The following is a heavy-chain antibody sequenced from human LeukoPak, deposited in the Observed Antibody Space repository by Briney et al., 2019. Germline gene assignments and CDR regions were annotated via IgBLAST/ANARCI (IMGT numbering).Heavy chain of an antibody. V-gene: IGHV1-18*01. J-gene: IGHJ6*02. CDR1: GYTFTSYG. CDR3: ARYYSGWYNHYYYGMDV. Sequence: ASVKVSCKASGYTFTSYGISWVRQAPGQGLEWMGWISAYNGNTNYAQKLQGRVTMTTDTSTSTAYMEPRSLRSDDTAVYYCARYYSGWYNHYYYGMDVWGQGTTVTVSS. CDR2: ISAYNGNT. D-gene: IGHD6-19*01.